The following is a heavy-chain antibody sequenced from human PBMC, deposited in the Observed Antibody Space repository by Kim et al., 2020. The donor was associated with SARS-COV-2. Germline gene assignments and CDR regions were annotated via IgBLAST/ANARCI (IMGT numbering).Heavy chain of an antibody. V-gene: IGHV3-48*01. J-gene: IGHJ4*02. CDR3: ARDPTYDFWSGYSRSFDY. D-gene: IGHD3-3*01. Sequence: KGRYTISRDNAKNSLYLKMNRLRAEDTAVYYCARDPTYDFWSGYSRSFDYWGQGTLVTVSS.